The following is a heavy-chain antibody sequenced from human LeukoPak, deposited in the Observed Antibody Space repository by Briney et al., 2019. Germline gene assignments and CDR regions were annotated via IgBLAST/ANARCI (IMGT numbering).Heavy chain of an antibody. CDR2: IYTSGNA. D-gene: IGHD5-18*01. CDR1: GLTVSGSY. CDR3: AREVGYGVFDY. V-gene: IGHV3-53*01. J-gene: IGHJ4*02. Sequence: GGSLRLSCAASGLTVSGSYMNWVRQAPGKGLEWVAVIYTSGNAFYADSVKGRFTIPRDSSKDTIYLQMNSVRVEDTAVYYCAREVGYGVFDYWGQGTLVTVSS.